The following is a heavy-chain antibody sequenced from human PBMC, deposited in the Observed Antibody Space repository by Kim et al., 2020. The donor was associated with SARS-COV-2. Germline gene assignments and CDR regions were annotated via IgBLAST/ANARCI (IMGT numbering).Heavy chain of an antibody. CDR3: ARGLWATGWLDY. Sequence: GGSLRLSCAASGFTFNTYGMHWVRQAPGKGLEWVAVISYDGTYKYYADSVKGRFTISRDNFKNTLYLQMNSLRADDTAVYHCARGLWATGWLDYWGQGTLVTVSS. CDR2: ISYDGTYK. CDR1: GFTFNTYG. J-gene: IGHJ4*02. V-gene: IGHV3-30*03. D-gene: IGHD5-12*01.